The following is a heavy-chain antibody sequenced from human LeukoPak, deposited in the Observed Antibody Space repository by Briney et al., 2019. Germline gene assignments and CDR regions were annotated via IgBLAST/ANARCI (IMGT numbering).Heavy chain of an antibody. Sequence: ASVKVSCKASGYTFTGYYMHWVRQGPGQGLGWMGWINPNSGGTNYAQKFQGRVTMTRDTSISTAYMELSRLRSDDTAVYYCARVPDIVVVPAAIWFDPWGQGTLVTVSS. V-gene: IGHV1-2*02. CDR2: INPNSGGT. J-gene: IGHJ5*02. CDR1: GYTFTGYY. CDR3: ARVPDIVVVPAAIWFDP. D-gene: IGHD2-2*01.